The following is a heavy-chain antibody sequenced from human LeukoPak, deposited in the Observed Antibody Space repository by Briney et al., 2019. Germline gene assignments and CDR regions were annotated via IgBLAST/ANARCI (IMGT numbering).Heavy chain of an antibody. V-gene: IGHV3-74*01. CDR3: ARDLRTTGAFDI. CDR1: GFTFSTYW. J-gene: IGHJ3*02. D-gene: IGHD4-17*01. CDR2: INSDGSST. Sequence: PGGSLRLSCAASGFTFSTYWMHWVRQAPGKGLVWVSRINSDGSSTRYADSVKGRFTISRDNAKNTLYLQMNSLRAEDTAVYYCARDLRTTGAFDIWGQGTMVTVSS.